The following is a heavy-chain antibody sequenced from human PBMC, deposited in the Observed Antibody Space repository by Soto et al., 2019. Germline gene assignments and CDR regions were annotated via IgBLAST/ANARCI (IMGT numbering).Heavy chain of an antibody. J-gene: IGHJ3*02. D-gene: IGHD2-21*01. V-gene: IGHV1-69*02. Sequence: QVQLVQSGAEVKKPGSAVKVSCKASGGTFSSYTISWVRQSPGQGLEWMGRIIPILGIANYAQKFQGRVTITADQSPSTAYMELSSLRSEGTAVYDAESDWAPPEGWGSGSGPFDIWGQGTMVTVSS. CDR2: IIPILGIA. CDR1: GGTFSSYT. CDR3: ESDWAPPEGWGSGSGPFDI.